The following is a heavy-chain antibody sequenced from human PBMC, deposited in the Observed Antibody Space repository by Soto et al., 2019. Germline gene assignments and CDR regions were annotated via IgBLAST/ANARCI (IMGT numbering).Heavy chain of an antibody. CDR1: GFTFSSYA. CDR3: ARTITIFGVAVGNLIDY. D-gene: IGHD3-3*01. V-gene: IGHV3-30-3*01. J-gene: IGHJ4*02. CDR2: ISYDGSNK. Sequence: PGGSLRLSCAASGFTFSSYAMHWVRQAPGKGLEWVAVISYDGSNKYYADSVKGRFTISRDNSKNTLYLQMNSLRAEDTAVYYCARTITIFGVAVGNLIDYWGQGTLVTVSS.